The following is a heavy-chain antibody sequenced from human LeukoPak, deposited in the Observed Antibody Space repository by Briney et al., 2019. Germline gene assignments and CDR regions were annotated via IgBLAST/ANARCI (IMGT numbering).Heavy chain of an antibody. CDR3: ARSTVTHGGFDY. CDR2: IYYSGST. Sequence: SETLSLTCAVSGGSISSGGYSWSWIRQPPGKGLEWIGYIYYSGSTYYNPSLKSRVTISVDTSKNQFSLKLSSVTAADTAVYYCARSTVTHGGFDYWGQGTLVTVSS. CDR1: GGSISSGGYS. J-gene: IGHJ4*02. D-gene: IGHD4-17*01. V-gene: IGHV4-30-4*07.